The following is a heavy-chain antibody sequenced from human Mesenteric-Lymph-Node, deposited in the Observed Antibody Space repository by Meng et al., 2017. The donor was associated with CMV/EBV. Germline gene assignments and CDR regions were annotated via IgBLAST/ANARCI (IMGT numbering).Heavy chain of an antibody. CDR3: TRAVFGVLTYYFDC. V-gene: IGHV4-61*01. D-gene: IGHD3-3*01. Sequence: ESLKISCTVSGGSVSSNSHYWSWIRQPPGKGLEWIGYIYYSGSTNYNPSLKSRVTTSVDTSKNQFSLKLTSVTAADTAVYYCTRAVFGVLTYYFDCWGQGTLVTVSS. CDR1: GGSVSSNSHY. CDR2: IYYSGST. J-gene: IGHJ4*02.